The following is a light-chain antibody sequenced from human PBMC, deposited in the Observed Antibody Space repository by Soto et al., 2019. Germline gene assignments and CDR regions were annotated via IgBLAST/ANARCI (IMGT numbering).Light chain of an antibody. CDR3: QQRSNWRFT. Sequence: EIVLTQSPATLSLSPGERATLSCRASQSVSSYLAWYQQKPGQAPRLLIYDASSRATGIPARFSGSGSGTDFTRAISSLEPEEFAVYYCQQRSNWRFTFGPGTKVDIK. CDR1: QSVSSY. J-gene: IGKJ3*01. V-gene: IGKV3-11*01. CDR2: DAS.